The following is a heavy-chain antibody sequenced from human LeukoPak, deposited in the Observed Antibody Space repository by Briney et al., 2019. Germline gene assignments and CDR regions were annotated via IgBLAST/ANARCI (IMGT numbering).Heavy chain of an antibody. CDR1: GFALRTYD. D-gene: IGHD4-17*01. V-gene: IGHV3-13*01. CDR2: VGTTGDT. CDR3: ASEDYGGDY. Sequence: GESLRLSCAASGFALRTYDMHWVRQVSGKGLEWVSAVGTTGDTFYADSVKGRFTVSRDNAKNSLYLQMNSLRAEDTAVYYCASEDYGGDYWGQGTLVTVSS. J-gene: IGHJ4*02.